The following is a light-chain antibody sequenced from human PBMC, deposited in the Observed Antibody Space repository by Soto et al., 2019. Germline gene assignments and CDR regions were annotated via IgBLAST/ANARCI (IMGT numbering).Light chain of an antibody. CDR3: QPYGDCPLT. CDR1: QSVGNN. V-gene: IGKV3-15*01. CDR2: ATS. Sequence: EIVLTQSPATLSVSPGERATLSCRASQSVGNNFAWYQQKPGQAPRLLIFATSTRATGVPARFSGSGSGTEFTLTISSLQSEDFAVYYSQPYGDCPLTFGGGAKVEIE. J-gene: IGKJ4*01.